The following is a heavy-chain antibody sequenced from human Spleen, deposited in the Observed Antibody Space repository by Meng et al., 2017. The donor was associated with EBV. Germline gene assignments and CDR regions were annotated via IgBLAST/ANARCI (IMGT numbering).Heavy chain of an antibody. J-gene: IGHJ4*02. CDR1: GFTFINYA. Sequence: EVQTGESGGGLVQPGEPLRLSCEASGFTFINYAMSWVRQSPGKGLEWVSGISGSGGSTHYADSVKGRFTISRDNSRNTMFLQMNSLRADDTAVYYCARYYGDYGYIFDYWGQGTLVTVSS. V-gene: IGHV3-23*04. D-gene: IGHD4-17*01. CDR3: ARYYGDYGYIFDY. CDR2: ISGSGGST.